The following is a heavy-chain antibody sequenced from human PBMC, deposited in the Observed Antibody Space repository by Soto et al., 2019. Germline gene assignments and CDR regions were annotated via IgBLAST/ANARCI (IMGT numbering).Heavy chain of an antibody. V-gene: IGHV4-59*08. CDR2: IYYSGST. D-gene: IGHD5-18*01. CDR1: GGSISNYY. J-gene: IGHJ4*02. CDR3: ARHRYSYGVYYFDY. Sequence: QVQLQESGPGLVKPSETLSLTCIVSGGSISNYYWSWIRQPPGKGLEWIGYIYYSGSTNYNPSLTRRGKISVDTSKNQFSLKLSSVTAADTAVYYCARHRYSYGVYYFDYWGQGTLVTVSS.